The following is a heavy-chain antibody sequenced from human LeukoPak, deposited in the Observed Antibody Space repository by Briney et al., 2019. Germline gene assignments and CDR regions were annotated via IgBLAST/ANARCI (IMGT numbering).Heavy chain of an antibody. J-gene: IGHJ6*03. CDR1: GGSISSCY. CDR3: ARACSSNYYYYYMDV. CDR2: IYYSGST. V-gene: IGHV4-59*01. Sequence: SETLSLTCTVSGGSISSCYWSWIRQPPGKGLEWIGYIYYSGSTNYNPSLKSRVTISVDTSKNQFSLKLSSVTAADTAVYYCARACSSNYYYYYMDVWGKGTTVTVSS. D-gene: IGHD2-2*01.